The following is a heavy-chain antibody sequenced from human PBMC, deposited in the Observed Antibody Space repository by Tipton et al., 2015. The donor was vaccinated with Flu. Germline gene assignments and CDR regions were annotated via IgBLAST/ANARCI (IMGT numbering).Heavy chain of an antibody. Sequence: TLSLTCTVSGGSISSGSYYWSWIRQPAGKGLEWIWYMYHSGSSNYNPSLKSRLTVSVDTSDYQSSLTLTSVTAADTAVYYCARGDNSGYYFDYWGQGILVTVSS. CDR2: MYHSGSS. V-gene: IGHV4-61*10. CDR3: ARGDNSGYYFDY. D-gene: IGHD3-22*01. CDR1: GGSISSGSYY. J-gene: IGHJ4*02.